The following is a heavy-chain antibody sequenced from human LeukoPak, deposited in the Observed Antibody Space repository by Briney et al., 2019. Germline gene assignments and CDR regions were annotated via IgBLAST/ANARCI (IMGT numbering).Heavy chain of an antibody. D-gene: IGHD3-10*01. Sequence: PGGSLRLSCAASGFTFDDYAMHWVRQAPGKGLEWVSLISWDGGSTYYADPVKGRFTISRDNSKNSLYLQMNSLRAEDTALYYCAKGAPDGSGSYPLTFDYWGQGTLVTVSS. J-gene: IGHJ4*02. CDR2: ISWDGGST. CDR3: AKGAPDGSGSYPLTFDY. V-gene: IGHV3-43D*03. CDR1: GFTFDDYA.